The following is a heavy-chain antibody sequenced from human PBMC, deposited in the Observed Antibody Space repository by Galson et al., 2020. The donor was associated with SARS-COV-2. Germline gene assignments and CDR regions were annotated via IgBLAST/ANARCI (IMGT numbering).Heavy chain of an antibody. V-gene: IGHV1-69*13. CDR1: GGTFSSYA. J-gene: IGHJ6*02. CDR3: ASSYCSSTSCLEGGDYYYGMDV. Sequence: SVKVSCKASGGTFSSYAISWVRQAPGQGLEWMGGIIPIFGTANYAQKFQGRVTITADESTSTAYMELSSLRSEDTAVYYCASSYCSSTSCLEGGDYYYGMDVWGQGTTVTVSS. D-gene: IGHD2-2*01. CDR2: IIPIFGTA.